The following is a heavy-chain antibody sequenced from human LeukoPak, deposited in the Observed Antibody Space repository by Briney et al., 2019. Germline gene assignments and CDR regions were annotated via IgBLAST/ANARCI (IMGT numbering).Heavy chain of an antibody. D-gene: IGHD2-21*02. Sequence: SETLSLTCGVSGDSISGRLYYWAWIRQPPGKGLEWIASIYYSGSTYYNPSLKSRVTISIDTAKNQFSLRLNSVAAADTAVYYCARHFLSPDYYYPWGQGTQVTVSS. CDR2: IYYSGST. CDR1: GDSISGRLYY. CDR3: ARHFLSPDYYYP. J-gene: IGHJ5*02. V-gene: IGHV4-39*01.